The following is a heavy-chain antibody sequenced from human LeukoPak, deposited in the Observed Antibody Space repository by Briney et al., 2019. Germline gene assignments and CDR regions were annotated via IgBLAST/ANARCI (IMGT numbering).Heavy chain of an antibody. CDR1: GYNFAHDW. V-gene: IGHV5-51*01. D-gene: IGHD1-1*01. CDR2: IYPGDSDT. J-gene: IGHJ4*02. Sequence: GESLKISCTGSGYNFAHDWIGWVRPMPGKGLEWMGIIYPGDSDTIYSPSFQGQVTISADKSISTAYLQWSSLKASDTAMYFCARQESELTTPANRYFDTWGQGTLVTVSS. CDR3: ARQESELTTPANRYFDT.